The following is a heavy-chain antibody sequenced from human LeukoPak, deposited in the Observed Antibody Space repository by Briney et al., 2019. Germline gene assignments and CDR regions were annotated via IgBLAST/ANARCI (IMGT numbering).Heavy chain of an antibody. CDR1: GYTFTGYY. V-gene: IGHV1-2*02. CDR2: INPNSGGT. CDR3: ARDGSSNGLGENWFDP. D-gene: IGHD3-10*01. Sequence: ASVKVSCKASGYTFTGYYMHWVRQAPGQGLEWMGWINPNSGGTNYAQKFQSRVTMTRDTSISTAYMELSRLRSDDTAVYYCARDGSSNGLGENWFDPWGQGTLVTVSS. J-gene: IGHJ5*02.